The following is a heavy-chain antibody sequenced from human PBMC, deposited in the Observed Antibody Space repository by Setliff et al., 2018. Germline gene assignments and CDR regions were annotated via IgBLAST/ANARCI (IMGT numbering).Heavy chain of an antibody. V-gene: IGHV1-69*10. CDR1: GGTFSSYA. J-gene: IGHJ2*01. D-gene: IGHD1-1*01. CDR2: IIPILGIA. Sequence: SVKVSCKASGGTFSSYAISWVRQAPGQGLEWMGGIIPILGIANYAQKFQGRVTITADESTSTAYMELSSLRSEDTAVYYCARSVSTGPTPFYWYFDLWGRGALVTVSS. CDR3: ARSVSTGPTPFYWYFDL.